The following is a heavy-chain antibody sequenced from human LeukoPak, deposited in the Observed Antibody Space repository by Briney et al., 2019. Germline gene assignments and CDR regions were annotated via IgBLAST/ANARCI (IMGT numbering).Heavy chain of an antibody. CDR1: GYTFTSYA. Sequence: ASVKVSCKASGYTFTSYAMHWVRQAPGQRLEWMGWINAGNGNTKYSQKFQGRVTITADKSTSTAYMELSSLRSEDTAVYYCASHPVGDSSGYYQDWGAFDIWGQGTMVTVSS. D-gene: IGHD3-22*01. J-gene: IGHJ3*02. CDR3: ASHPVGDSSGYYQDWGAFDI. V-gene: IGHV1-3*01. CDR2: INAGNGNT.